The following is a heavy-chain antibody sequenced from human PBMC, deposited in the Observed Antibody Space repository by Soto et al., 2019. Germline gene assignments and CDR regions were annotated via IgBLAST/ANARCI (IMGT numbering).Heavy chain of an antibody. J-gene: IGHJ5*02. D-gene: IGHD3-9*01. Sequence: SETLSLTCTVSCGSISSGDYYRSWIRQPPGKGLEWIGYIYYSGSTHYNPSLQNRVTISIDTSKNQVSLKVNSVTAADTAVYYCARHSTLRYFRSWFDPWGQGTLVTVSS. V-gene: IGHV4-61*08. CDR1: CGSISSGDYY. CDR3: ARHSTLRYFRSWFDP. CDR2: IYYSGST.